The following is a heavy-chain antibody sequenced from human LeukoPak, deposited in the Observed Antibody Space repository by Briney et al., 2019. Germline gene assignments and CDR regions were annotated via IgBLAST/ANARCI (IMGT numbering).Heavy chain of an antibody. J-gene: IGHJ3*02. D-gene: IGHD3-22*01. CDR1: GGSISSYY. CDR3: ARDLRSITMIAGAFDI. V-gene: IGHV4-59*01. CDR2: IYYSGST. Sequence: SETLSLTCTVSGGSISSYYWSWIRQPPGKGLEWIGYIYYSGSTNYNPSLKSRVTISVDTSKSQFSLKLSSVTAADTAVYYCARDLRSITMIAGAFDIWGQGTMVTVSS.